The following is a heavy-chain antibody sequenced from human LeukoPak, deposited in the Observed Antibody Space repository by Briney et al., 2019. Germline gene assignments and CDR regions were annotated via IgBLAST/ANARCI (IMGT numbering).Heavy chain of an antibody. CDR3: AIGGYCSSTSCSPPLL. Sequence: ASVKVSCKASGGTFSSYAISWVRQAPGQRLEWMGWINAGNGNTKYSQKFQGRVTITRDTSASTAYMELSSLRSEDTAVYYCAIGGYCSSTSCSPPLLWGQGTLVTVSS. D-gene: IGHD2-2*01. CDR2: INAGNGNT. CDR1: GGTFSSYA. V-gene: IGHV1-3*01. J-gene: IGHJ4*02.